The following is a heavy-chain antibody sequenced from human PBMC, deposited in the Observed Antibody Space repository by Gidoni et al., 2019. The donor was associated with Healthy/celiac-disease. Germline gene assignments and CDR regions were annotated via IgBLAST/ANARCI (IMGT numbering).Heavy chain of an antibody. J-gene: IGHJ4*02. Sequence: EVQLFESGGGLVQPGGSLILSCAAYGFPFISYAMGWVRQAPGKGLEWGSAISGSGGSKYYADSVKGRFTISRDNSKNTLYLQMNSRRAEDTAVYYCAKGRIAAAGTLVYWGQGTLVTVSS. CDR3: AKGRIAAAGTLVY. CDR2: ISGSGGSK. D-gene: IGHD6-13*01. CDR1: GFPFISYA. V-gene: IGHV3-23*01.